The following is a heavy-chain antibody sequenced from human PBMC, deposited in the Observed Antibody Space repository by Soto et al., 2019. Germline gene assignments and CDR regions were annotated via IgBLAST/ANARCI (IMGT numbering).Heavy chain of an antibody. V-gene: IGHV1-18*04. D-gene: IGHD3-22*01. CDR2: ISAYNGDT. CDR1: GYTFTNYG. CDR3: ARDLSYYLDSSDRPGAFDI. Sequence: QVQLVQSGAEVKKPGASVKVSCKASGYTFTNYGISWVRQAPGQGLEWMGWISAYNGDTNYAQKLQGRVTMTTDTSPSTAYMELRSLRSDDTAVYYCARDLSYYLDSSDRPGAFDIWGRGTMVTVSS. J-gene: IGHJ3*02.